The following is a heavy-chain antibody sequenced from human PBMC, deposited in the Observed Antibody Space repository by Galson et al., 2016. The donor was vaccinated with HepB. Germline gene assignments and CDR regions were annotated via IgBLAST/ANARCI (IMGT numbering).Heavy chain of an antibody. CDR2: TYYRLLWFN. Sequence: CAISGDSVSSPSVGWNWIRQSPSRGLEWPGRTYYRLLWFNDYAISVKSRITIKADTSKNQFFLRLSSVTPDATAVYFCARDRGSGWNNWFDPWGQGTLGTVSS. CDR1: GDSVSSPSVG. V-gene: IGHV6-1*01. CDR3: ARDRGSGWNNWFDP. J-gene: IGHJ5*02. D-gene: IGHD6-19*01.